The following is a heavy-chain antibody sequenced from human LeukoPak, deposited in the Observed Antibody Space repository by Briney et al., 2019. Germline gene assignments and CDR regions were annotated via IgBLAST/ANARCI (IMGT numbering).Heavy chain of an antibody. CDR2: IYYSGST. CDR3: ARGPLGFGAFPFDY. Sequence: PSETLPLTCTVSGGSISSYYWSWIRQPPGKGLEWIGYIYYSGSTNYNPSLKSRVTISVDTSKNQFSLKLSSVTAADTAVYYCARGPLGFGAFPFDYWGQGTLVTVSS. J-gene: IGHJ4*02. CDR1: GGSISSYY. V-gene: IGHV4-59*01. D-gene: IGHD3-10*01.